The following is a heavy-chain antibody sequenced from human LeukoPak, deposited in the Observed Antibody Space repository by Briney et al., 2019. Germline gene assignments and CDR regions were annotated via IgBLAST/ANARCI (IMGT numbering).Heavy chain of an antibody. CDR1: GFTFSSYG. CDR3: AKDLHNDYGDLVPFGY. V-gene: IGHV3-30*18. D-gene: IGHD4-17*01. J-gene: IGHJ4*02. CDR2: ISYDGSNK. Sequence: GGSLRLSCAASGFTFSSYGMHWVRQAPGKGLEWVAVISYDGSNKYYADSVKGRFTISRDNSKNTLYLQMNSLRAEDTAVYYCAKDLHNDYGDLVPFGYWGQGTLVTVSS.